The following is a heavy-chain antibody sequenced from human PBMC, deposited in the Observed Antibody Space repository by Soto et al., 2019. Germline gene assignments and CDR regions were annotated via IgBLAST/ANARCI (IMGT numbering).Heavy chain of an antibody. CDR1: GYTFTSYG. Sequence: QVQLVQSGAEVKKRGASVKVSCKASGYTFTSYGISWVRQAPGQGLEWMGWISTYIGNTHYAQKFQGRVTMTTDTSTTTAYLEPRSLRSDDTAVYYCARDDVGYCSNGVCYTKPLDYWGQGALVTVSS. J-gene: IGHJ4*02. CDR2: ISTYIGNT. V-gene: IGHV1-18*01. CDR3: ARDDVGYCSNGVCYTKPLDY. D-gene: IGHD2-8*01.